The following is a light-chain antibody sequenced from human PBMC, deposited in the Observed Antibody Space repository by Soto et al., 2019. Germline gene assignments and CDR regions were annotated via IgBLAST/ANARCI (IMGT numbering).Light chain of an antibody. V-gene: IGKV4-1*01. CDR3: QQYGSSPLT. J-gene: IGKJ4*01. CDR2: WAS. CDR1: QSVLYSSNNKNY. Sequence: DIVMTQSPDSLAVSLGARATINCKSSQSVLYSSNNKNYLAWYQQKPGQPPKLLIYWASTRESGVPDRFSGSGSGTDFTLTISRLEPEDFAVYYCQQYGSSPLTFGGGTKVDIK.